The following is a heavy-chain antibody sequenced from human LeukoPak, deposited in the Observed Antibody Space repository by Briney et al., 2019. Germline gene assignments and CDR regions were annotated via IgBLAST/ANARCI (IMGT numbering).Heavy chain of an antibody. CDR1: GFTFSTYD. Sequence: SGGSLRLSCAASGFTFSTYDMNWVRQAPGKGLEWVAFIRYDGSNKYYADSVKGRFTISRDNSKNTLYLQMNSLRAEDTAVYYCAKDSDDIVVVPAATHFDYWGQGTLVTVSS. CDR3: AKDSDDIVVVPAATHFDY. D-gene: IGHD2-2*01. CDR2: IRYDGSNK. V-gene: IGHV3-30*02. J-gene: IGHJ4*02.